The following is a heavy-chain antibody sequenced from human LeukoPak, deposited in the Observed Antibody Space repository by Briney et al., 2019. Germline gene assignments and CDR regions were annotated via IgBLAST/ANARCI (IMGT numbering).Heavy chain of an antibody. V-gene: IGHV4-38-2*02. D-gene: IGHD6-13*01. CDR1: GYSISSGYY. CDR2: IYHSGST. CDR3: ARVDSSSWYGGVFYYYMDV. J-gene: IGHJ6*03. Sequence: SETLSLTCTVSGYSISSGYYWGWIRPPPGKGLEWIGSIYHSGSTYYNPSLKSRVTISVDTSKNQFSLKLSSVTAADTAVYYCARVDSSSWYGGVFYYYMDVWGKGTTVTVSS.